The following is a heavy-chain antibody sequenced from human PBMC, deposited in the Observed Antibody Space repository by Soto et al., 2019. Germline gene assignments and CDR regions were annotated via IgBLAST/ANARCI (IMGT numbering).Heavy chain of an antibody. CDR2: VSGDNGHT. CDR3: ATADGSGPIHY. CDR1: GYTFTTYA. Sequence: ASVKVSCKASGYTFTTYAITWMRQAPGQGLEWMGWVSGDNGHTNYEQKFQGRVTMTTDPSTSTAYMELRSLRSGDTAVYYCATADGSGPIHYWGQGTLVTVSS. V-gene: IGHV1-18*04. D-gene: IGHD6-19*01. J-gene: IGHJ4*02.